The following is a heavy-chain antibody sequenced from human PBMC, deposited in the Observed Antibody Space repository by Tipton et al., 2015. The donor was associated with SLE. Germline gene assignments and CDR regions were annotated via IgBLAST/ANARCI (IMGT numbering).Heavy chain of an antibody. D-gene: IGHD3-3*01. V-gene: IGHV3-7*01. CDR2: IKQDGSEK. CDR3: ARGNTIFGVADDVFDI. J-gene: IGHJ3*02. CDR1: GFTFSSYW. Sequence: SLRLSCAASGFTFSSYWMNWVRQAPGKGLEWVASIKQDGSEKYYVDSVKGRFTISRDNAKNSLYLQMNSLRAEDTAAYYCARGNTIFGVADDVFDIWGQGTMVTVSS.